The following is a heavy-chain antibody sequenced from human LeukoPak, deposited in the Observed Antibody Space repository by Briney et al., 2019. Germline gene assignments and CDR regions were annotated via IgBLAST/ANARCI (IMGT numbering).Heavy chain of an antibody. D-gene: IGHD3-3*01. Sequence: PGGSLRLSCAASGFTFSSYAMHWVRQAPGKGLEWVAVISYDGSNKYYADSAKGRFTISRDNTKNTLYLQMNSLRAEDTAVYYCARELDYDFWSGYYYWGQGTLVTVSS. V-gene: IGHV3-30-3*01. CDR1: GFTFSSYA. J-gene: IGHJ4*02. CDR2: ISYDGSNK. CDR3: ARELDYDFWSGYYY.